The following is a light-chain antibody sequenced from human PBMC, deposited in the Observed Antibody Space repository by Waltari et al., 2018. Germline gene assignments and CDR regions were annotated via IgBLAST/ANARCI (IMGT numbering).Light chain of an antibody. J-gene: IGLJ3*02. CDR3: QSYDSGLNVWV. CDR2: NNS. V-gene: IGLV1-40*01. Sequence: QSVLTQPPAVSGAPGHRVTIPCRGGTSHIGDGYDVHWYQQLPGAAPKLLISNNSNRPSGVPDRFSGSRSATSASLAITGLQAEDEAEYYCQSYDSGLNVWVFGGGTKVSVL. CDR1: TSHIGDGYD.